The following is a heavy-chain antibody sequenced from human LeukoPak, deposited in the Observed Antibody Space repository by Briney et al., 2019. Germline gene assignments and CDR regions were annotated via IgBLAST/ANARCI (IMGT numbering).Heavy chain of an antibody. Sequence: PPETLSLTCTVSGGSISSYYWSWIRQPPGKGLEWIGEINHSGSTNYNPSLKSRVTISVDTSKNQFSLKLSSVTAADTAVYYCARVRMMVGRGGTGYVSAWGQGTLVTVSS. D-gene: IGHD5-12*01. V-gene: IGHV4-34*01. CDR2: INHSGST. CDR3: ARVRMMVGRGGTGYVSA. J-gene: IGHJ5*02. CDR1: GGSISSYY.